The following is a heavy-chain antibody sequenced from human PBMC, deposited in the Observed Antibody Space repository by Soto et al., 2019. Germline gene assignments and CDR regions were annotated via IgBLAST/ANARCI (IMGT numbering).Heavy chain of an antibody. D-gene: IGHD2-21*01. CDR3: AKEVVRLLGFDRFDP. J-gene: IGHJ5*02. V-gene: IGHV4-31*03. Sequence: LSLTCTVSGGSISSGGYYWSWIRQHPGKGLEWIGYIYYSGSTYYNPSLKSRVTISVDTSKNQFSLKLSSVTAADTAVYYCAKEVVRLLGFDRFDPWGQGTLVTVSS. CDR1: GGSISSGGYY. CDR2: IYYSGST.